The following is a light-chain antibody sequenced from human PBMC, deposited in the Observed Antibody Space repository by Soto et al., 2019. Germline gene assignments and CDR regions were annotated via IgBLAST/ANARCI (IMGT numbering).Light chain of an antibody. V-gene: IGKV1-33*01. J-gene: IGKJ3*01. CDR3: QPYHSLPFT. Sequence: DIQMTQSPSSLSASVGDRITITCQASQDISKYLIWYQQTPGKAPKFLIYEASNLERGVPSRFSGSGSGTDFTFTINSLQPEDIATYYCQPYHSLPFTFGPGTKLDIK. CDR1: QDISKY. CDR2: EAS.